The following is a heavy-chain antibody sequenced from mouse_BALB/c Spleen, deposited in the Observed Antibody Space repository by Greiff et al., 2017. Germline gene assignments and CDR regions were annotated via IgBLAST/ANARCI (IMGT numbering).Heavy chain of an antibody. J-gene: IGHJ4*01. V-gene: IGHV2-6-7*01. CDR1: GFSLTGYG. Sequence: QVQLKESGPGLVAPSQSLSITCTVSGFSLTGYGVNWVRQPPGKGLEWLGMIWGDGNTDYNSALKPRLSISKDNSKSQVFLKMNSLQTDDTARYYCARDDTTMSGYAMDYWGQGTSVTVSS. D-gene: IGHD1-1*01. CDR3: ARDDTTMSGYAMDY. CDR2: IWGDGNT.